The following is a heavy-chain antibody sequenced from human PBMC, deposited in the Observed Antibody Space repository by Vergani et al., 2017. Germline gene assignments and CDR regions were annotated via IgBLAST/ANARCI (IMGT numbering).Heavy chain of an antibody. J-gene: IGHJ4*02. CDR2: IGKDGIKT. D-gene: IGHD5-12*01. V-gene: IGHV3-30*02. CDR1: GFTFSNFG. CDR3: AKYLRGSTDGLPDS. Sequence: QVQLVESAGGVVQPGGSLRLSCAASGFTFSNFGMHWIRQAQGKGLEWQAYIGKDGIKTRYRDAVKGRFTVSRDNSKDILYLQMDSLRSEDTALYYCAKYLRGSTDGLPDSWGPGTLVIVSS.